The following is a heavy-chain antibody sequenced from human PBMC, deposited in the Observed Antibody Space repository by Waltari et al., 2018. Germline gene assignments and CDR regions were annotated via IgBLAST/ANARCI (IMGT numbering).Heavy chain of an antibody. CDR1: GFIFRNAW. V-gene: IGHV3-15*07. Sequence: EVQLVESGGGLVKHGGSLRLSCAASGFIFRNAWMNWVRQAPGKGLEWVGRIKSKTDGGTTDYATPVKGRFTISRDDSKNTLYLQMNSLKTEDTAVYYCTPTGGGYYGSGSYDGPYDYWGQGTLVTVSS. CDR2: IKSKTDGGTT. J-gene: IGHJ4*02. CDR3: TPTGGGYYGSGSYDGPYDY. D-gene: IGHD3-10*01.